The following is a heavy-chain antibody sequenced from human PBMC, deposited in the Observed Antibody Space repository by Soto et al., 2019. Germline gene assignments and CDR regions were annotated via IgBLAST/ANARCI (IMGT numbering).Heavy chain of an antibody. J-gene: IGHJ4*02. CDR2: IYWDDDK. D-gene: IGHD3-3*01. CDR1: GFSLTTSGVG. CDR3: AHRVLRTVFGLVTTTAIYFDF. V-gene: IGHV2-5*02. Sequence: QITLNESGPTQVNPRQTLTLTCTFSGFSLTTSGVGVCWIRQSPGKAPEWLALIYWDDDKRYSPSLKSRLTIHKDTSKNQVVLTMADLDPADTATYYCAHRVLRTVFGLVTTTAIYFDFWGQGTPVAVSS.